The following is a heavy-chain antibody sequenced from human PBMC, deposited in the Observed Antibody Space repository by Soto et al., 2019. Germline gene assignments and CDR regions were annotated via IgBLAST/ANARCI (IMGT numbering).Heavy chain of an antibody. CDR1: GFTFSTYA. Sequence: EVQLLESGGGLVQPGGSLRLSCAASGFTFSTYAMSWVRQAPGKGLEWVSSISSSGSSTYYADSVKGRFTISRDSSKNTLYLQMVSLRVEDTAVYYCAKAGELFYFDSRGQGNLVTVSS. CDR2: ISSSGSST. CDR3: AKAGELFYFDS. J-gene: IGHJ4*02. V-gene: IGHV3-23*01. D-gene: IGHD1-26*01.